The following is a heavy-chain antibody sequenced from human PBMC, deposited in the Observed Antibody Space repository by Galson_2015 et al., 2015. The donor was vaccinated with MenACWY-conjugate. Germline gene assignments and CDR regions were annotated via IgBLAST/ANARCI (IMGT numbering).Heavy chain of an antibody. CDR2: ITGGGGNT. D-gene: IGHD6-6*01. CDR3: AKGRPQDGMDV. Sequence: SLRLSCAATGFTFSNYAMSWVRQAPGKGLEWVSVITGGGGNTYDADSVKGRFAISRDNSKNTLYLRMNRLRAEDTAVYYCAKGRPQDGMDVWGQGTTVTVSS. J-gene: IGHJ6*02. V-gene: IGHV3-23*01. CDR1: GFTFSNYA.